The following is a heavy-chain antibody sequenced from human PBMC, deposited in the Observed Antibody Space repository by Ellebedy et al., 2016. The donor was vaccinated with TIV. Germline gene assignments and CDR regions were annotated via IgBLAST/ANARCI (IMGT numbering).Heavy chain of an antibody. V-gene: IGHV3-11*01. CDR2: TRSASNTI. CDR3: ARGKQWLSFDV. D-gene: IGHD6-19*01. Sequence: GESLRISCEVSGFTITNSFMSWTRPAPGKGLEWDAYTRSASNTIQYADPVKGRFTVARDDTKNTLYLQMNSLRGDDTAVYFCARGKQWLSFDVWGQGSLVTVSS. J-gene: IGHJ4*02. CDR1: GFTITNSF.